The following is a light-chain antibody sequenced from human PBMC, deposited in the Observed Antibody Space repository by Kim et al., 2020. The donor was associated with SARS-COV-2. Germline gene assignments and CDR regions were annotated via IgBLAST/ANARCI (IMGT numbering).Light chain of an antibody. V-gene: IGLV2-14*03. Sequence: SPGKSITISCTGSSSDIGGHNYVSWYQHHPGKAPKVIIYDVTIRSSGVSNRFSGSKSGNTASLIISGLQAEDEADYYCSSYADSVVFGGGTQLTVL. CDR1: SSDIGGHNY. CDR3: SSYADSVV. J-gene: IGLJ2*01. CDR2: DVT.